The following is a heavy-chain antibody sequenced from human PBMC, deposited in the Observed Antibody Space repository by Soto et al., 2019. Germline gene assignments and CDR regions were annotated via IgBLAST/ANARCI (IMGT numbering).Heavy chain of an antibody. CDR1: GYTFTNYG. Sequence: ASVKVSCKASGYTFTNYGISWVRQAPGQGLEWMGWISAYNGNTNYAQKLQGRVTMTTDTSTSTAYMELRSLRSDDTAVYYCAREARSGGYYFYGMDVWGQGTTVTVSS. J-gene: IGHJ6*02. V-gene: IGHV1-18*01. CDR3: AREARSGGYYFYGMDV. D-gene: IGHD2-15*01. CDR2: ISAYNGNT.